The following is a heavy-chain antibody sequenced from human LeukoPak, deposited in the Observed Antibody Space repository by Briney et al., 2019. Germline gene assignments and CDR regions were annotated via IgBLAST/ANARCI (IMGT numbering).Heavy chain of an antibody. CDR1: GGTFKNYG. J-gene: IGHJ3*02. Sequence: SVNVSCKASGGTFKNYGISWVRQAPGQGLEWMGRIIPIFSRTNYAQKFQGRVTITTDESTSTAYMELSSLRSEDTAVYYCAREETYGDYVIDAFDIWGQGTMVTVSS. CDR3: AREETYGDYVIDAFDI. CDR2: IIPIFSRT. V-gene: IGHV1-69*05. D-gene: IGHD4-17*01.